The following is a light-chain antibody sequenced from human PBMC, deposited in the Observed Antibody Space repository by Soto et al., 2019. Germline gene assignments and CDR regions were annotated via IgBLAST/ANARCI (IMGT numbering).Light chain of an antibody. Sequence: EIVLPQSPATLSLSPGERATLSCRASQSVSSTYLAWYQQKPGQAPRLLIYGASTRATGIPDRFSGSGSGTDFTLTISRLEPEDFAVYFCQQYDSSLYTFGQGTKLEIK. CDR2: GAS. J-gene: IGKJ2*01. V-gene: IGKV3-20*01. CDR1: QSVSSTY. CDR3: QQYDSSLYT.